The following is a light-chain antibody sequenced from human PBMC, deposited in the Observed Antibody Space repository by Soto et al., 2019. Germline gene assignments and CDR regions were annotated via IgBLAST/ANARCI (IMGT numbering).Light chain of an antibody. J-gene: IGLJ3*02. CDR1: SGHSSYI. V-gene: IGLV4-60*02. CDR2: HEGSGSY. Sequence: QPVLTQSSSASASLGSSVKLTCTLSSGHSSYIIAWHQQQPGKAPRYLMKHEGSGSYNKGSGVPDRFSGSSSGADRYLTISNLQYEDEADYYGETWDSNTQNWVFGGGTKVTVL. CDR3: ETWDSNTQNWV.